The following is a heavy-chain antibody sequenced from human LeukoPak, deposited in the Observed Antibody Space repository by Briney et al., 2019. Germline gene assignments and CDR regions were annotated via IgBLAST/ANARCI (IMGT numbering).Heavy chain of an antibody. J-gene: IGHJ4*02. CDR2: ISGSGGST. Sequence: QPGGSLRLSCAASGFTFSSYGMHWVRQAPGKGLEWVSAISGSGGSTYYADSVKGRFTISRDNSKNTLYLQMNSLRAEDTAVYYCAKVLHWVRFWSGYYTGRHFDYWGQGTLVTVSS. CDR1: GFTFSSYG. CDR3: AKVLHWVRFWSGYYTGRHFDY. V-gene: IGHV3-23*01. D-gene: IGHD3-3*01.